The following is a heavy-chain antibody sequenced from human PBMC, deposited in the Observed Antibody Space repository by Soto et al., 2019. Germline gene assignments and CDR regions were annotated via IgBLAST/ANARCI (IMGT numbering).Heavy chain of an antibody. Sequence: GGSLRLSCAASGFTFTSYAMSWVRQAPGKGLEWVSAVSGGGSTYYADSVKGRFTISRDNSKNTLYLQMNSLRADDTAVYYCAKDYSSVLDYMDVWGKGTTVTVSS. J-gene: IGHJ6*03. V-gene: IGHV3-23*01. D-gene: IGHD6-25*01. CDR3: AKDYSSVLDYMDV. CDR2: VSGGGST. CDR1: GFTFTSYA.